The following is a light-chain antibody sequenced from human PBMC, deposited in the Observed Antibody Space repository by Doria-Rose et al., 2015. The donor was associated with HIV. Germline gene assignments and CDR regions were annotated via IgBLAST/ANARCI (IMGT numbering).Light chain of an antibody. CDR1: QSTGSF. CDR3: QQSYSTPLT. V-gene: IGKV1-39*01. Sequence: TQSPSSLSASVGDRVTITCRASQSTGSFLNWYQQKPGKAPKLLIYAASSLLNGVPSRFSGSGSGTDFTLTISSLQPEDFATYFCQQSYSTPLTFGGGTKVEIK. J-gene: IGKJ4*01. CDR2: AAS.